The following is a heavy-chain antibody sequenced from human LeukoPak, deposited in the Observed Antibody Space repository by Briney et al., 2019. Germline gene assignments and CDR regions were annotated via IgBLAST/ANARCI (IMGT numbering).Heavy chain of an antibody. CDR1: GFTFSDYY. V-gene: IGHV3-11*04. CDR2: ISSSGSTI. Sequence: PGGSLRLSCAASGFTFSDYYMSWIRQAPGKGLEWVSYISSSGSTIYYADSVKGRFTISRDNAKNSLYLQMNSLRAEDTAVYYCARDRDSSEFHYYYYMDVWGKGTTVTVSS. CDR3: ARDRDSSEFHYYYYMDV. D-gene: IGHD6-6*01. J-gene: IGHJ6*03.